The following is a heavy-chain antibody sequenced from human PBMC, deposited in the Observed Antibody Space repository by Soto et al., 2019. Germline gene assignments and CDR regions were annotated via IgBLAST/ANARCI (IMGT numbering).Heavy chain of an antibody. CDR1: GGSISSGGYY. D-gene: IGHD3-10*01. CDR2: IYYSGST. J-gene: IGHJ4*02. Sequence: SETLSLTCTVSGGSISSGGYYWSWIRQHPGKGLEWIGYIYYSGSTYYNPSLKSRVTISVDTSKNQFSLKLSSVTAADTAVYYCARAPRGNYGYPSYFDYWGQGTLVTVPQ. CDR3: ARAPRGNYGYPSYFDY. V-gene: IGHV4-31*03.